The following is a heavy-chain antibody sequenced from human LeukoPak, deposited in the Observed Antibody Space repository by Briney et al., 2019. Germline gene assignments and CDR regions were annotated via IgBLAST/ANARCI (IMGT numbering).Heavy chain of an antibody. CDR2: LYYSGST. Sequence: SETLPLTCTVSGGSISSYYWSWIRQPPGKGLEWIGYLYYSGSTNYNPSLKSRVTISVDTSKNQFSLKLSSVTAADTAVYYCAQEGRRGAFDIWGQGTMVTVSS. V-gene: IGHV4-59*01. CDR3: AQEGRRGAFDI. J-gene: IGHJ3*02. D-gene: IGHD3-10*01. CDR1: GGSISSYY.